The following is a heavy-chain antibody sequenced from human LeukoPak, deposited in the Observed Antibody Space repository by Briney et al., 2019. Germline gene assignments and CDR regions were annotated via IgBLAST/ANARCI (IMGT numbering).Heavy chain of an antibody. CDR2: ISGGGGST. J-gene: IGHJ5*02. Sequence: GGSLRLSCAASGFTFSSYAMSWVRQAPGEGLEWVSAISGGGGSTYYADSVKGRFTISRDNSKNTLYLQMNSLRAEDTALYYCARLPTAINGYFDPWGQGTLVTVSS. D-gene: IGHD2-2*01. CDR1: GFTFSSYA. CDR3: ARLPTAINGYFDP. V-gene: IGHV3-23*01.